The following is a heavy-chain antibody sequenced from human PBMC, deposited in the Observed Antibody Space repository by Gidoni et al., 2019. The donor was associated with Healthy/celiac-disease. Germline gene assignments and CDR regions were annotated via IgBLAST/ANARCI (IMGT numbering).Heavy chain of an antibody. D-gene: IGHD2-2*01. Sequence: QVQLQESGPGLVQPSQSLSHTGTVAGGYRSRGDYSWSWLRPPPGKGLELIGSIYSSGSTDYNPSLKSLVTISVAPSKNQFSLTLSSVTAADTAVYYCARGGMVGNDGNIVVVPALDVWGKGTTVTVSS. J-gene: IGHJ6*04. V-gene: IGHV4-30-4*01. CDR3: ARGGMVGNDGNIVVVPALDV. CDR1: GGYRSRGDYS. CDR2: IYSSGST.